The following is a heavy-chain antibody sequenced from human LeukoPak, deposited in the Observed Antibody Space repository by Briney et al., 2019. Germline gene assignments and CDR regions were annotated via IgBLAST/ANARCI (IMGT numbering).Heavy chain of an antibody. Sequence: SGXSLRLSCAASGFTFSSYEMNWVRQAPGKGLEWVSYISSSGSTIYYADSVKGRFTISRDKAKNSMYLQMNSLRAEDTAVYYCARGGGYGSGSYYREDYWGQGTLVTVSS. V-gene: IGHV3-48*03. J-gene: IGHJ4*02. CDR2: ISSSGSTI. CDR1: GFTFSSYE. D-gene: IGHD3-10*01. CDR3: ARGGGYGSGSYYREDY.